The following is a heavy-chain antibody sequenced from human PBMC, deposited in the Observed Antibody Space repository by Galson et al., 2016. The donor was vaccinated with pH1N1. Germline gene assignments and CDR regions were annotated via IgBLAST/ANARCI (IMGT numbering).Heavy chain of an antibody. V-gene: IGHV3-7*01. CDR3: ARDSGGNLDY. CDR2: IKQDGSGK. D-gene: IGHD2-8*02. J-gene: IGHJ4*02. Sequence: SLRLSCAASGFTFGTYWMAWVRQAPGKGLEWVANIKQDGSGKNYVDSVKGRFTISRDNAKNSLFLQVNSLRVEDTAVYYCARDSGGNLDYWGQGILVTVSS. CDR1: GFTFGTYW.